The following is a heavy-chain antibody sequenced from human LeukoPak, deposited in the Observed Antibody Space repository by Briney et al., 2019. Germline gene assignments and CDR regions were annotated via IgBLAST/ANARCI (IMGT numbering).Heavy chain of an antibody. J-gene: IGHJ6*03. V-gene: IGHV4-34*01. CDR2: INHSGST. CDR3: ARVFRWSQPAYYYYYYMDV. CDR1: GGSFSGYY. D-gene: IGHD2-15*01. Sequence: SETLSLTCAVYGGSFSGYYWSWIRQPPGKGLEWIGEINHSGSTNYNPSLKSRVTISVDKSKNQFSLKLSSVTAADTAVYYCARVFRWSQPAYYYYYYMDVWGKGTTVTVSS.